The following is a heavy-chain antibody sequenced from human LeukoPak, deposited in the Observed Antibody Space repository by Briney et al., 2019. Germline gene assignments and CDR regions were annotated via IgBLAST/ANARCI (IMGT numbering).Heavy chain of an antibody. CDR1: GFTFSSYG. V-gene: IGHV3-30*18. J-gene: IGHJ4*02. CDR3: AKPPEVGATVAYFDY. Sequence: QPGRSLRLSCAASGFTFSSYGMHWVRQAPGKGLEWVAVISYDGSNKYYADSVKGRFTISRDNSKNTLYLQMNSLRAEDTAVYYCAKPPEVGATVAYFDYWGQGTLVTVSS. CDR2: ISYDGSNK. D-gene: IGHD1-26*01.